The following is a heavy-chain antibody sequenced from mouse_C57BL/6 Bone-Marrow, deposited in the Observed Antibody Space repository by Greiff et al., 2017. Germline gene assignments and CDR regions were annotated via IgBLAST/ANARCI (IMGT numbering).Heavy chain of an antibody. CDR3: ARLEFDGSSGDWYFDV. V-gene: IGHV1-85*01. CDR1: GYTFTSYD. D-gene: IGHD1-1*01. CDR2: IYPRDGST. Sequence: VMLVESGPELVKPGASVKLSCKASGYTFTSYDINWVKQRPGQGLEWIGWIYPRDGSTKYNEKFKGKAPLPVDTSSSTASMELHSLTSEDSAVYFCARLEFDGSSGDWYFDVWGTGTTVTVSS. J-gene: IGHJ1*03.